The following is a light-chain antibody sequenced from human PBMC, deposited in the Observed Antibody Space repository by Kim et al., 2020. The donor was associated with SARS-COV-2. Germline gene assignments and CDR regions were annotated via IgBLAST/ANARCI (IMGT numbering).Light chain of an antibody. Sequence: PATCACTSSQSLGCCDGNTYLVWLHLRPGQSPRRIIYKVSTRNSGVPDSFSDSGSGTDFTLQISSVGAKGVGVYFCMDGTHWPFTFRPGTQVDI. CDR3: MDGTHWPFT. J-gene: IGKJ3*01. CDR2: KVS. CDR1: QSLGCCDGNTY. V-gene: IGKV2-30*01.